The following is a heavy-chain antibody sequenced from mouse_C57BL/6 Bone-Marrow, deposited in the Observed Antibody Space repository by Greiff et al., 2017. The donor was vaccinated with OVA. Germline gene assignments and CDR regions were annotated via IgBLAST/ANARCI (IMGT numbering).Heavy chain of an antibody. Sequence: VQLQQSGAELVKPGASVKISCKASGYAFSSYWMNWVKQRPGKGLEWIGQIYPGDGDTNYNGKFKGKATLTADKSSSTAYMQLSSLTSEDSAVYFCARDLRSRWYCDVWGTGTTVTVSS. J-gene: IGHJ1*03. V-gene: IGHV1-80*01. CDR3: ARDLRSRWYCDV. D-gene: IGHD1-1*01. CDR1: GYAFSSYW. CDR2: IYPGDGDT.